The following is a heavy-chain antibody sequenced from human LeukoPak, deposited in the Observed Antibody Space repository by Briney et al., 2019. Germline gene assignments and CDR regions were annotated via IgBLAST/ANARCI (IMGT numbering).Heavy chain of an antibody. Sequence: GASVKVSCKASGYTFTGYYMHWVRQAPGQGLEWMGWINPNSGGTNYAQKFQGRVTMTRDTSISTAYMELSRLRSDDTAVYYCARKMDYYDSSDFDYWGQGTLVTVSS. J-gene: IGHJ4*02. CDR3: ARKMDYYDSSDFDY. CDR2: INPNSGGT. CDR1: GYTFTGYY. V-gene: IGHV1-2*02. D-gene: IGHD3-22*01.